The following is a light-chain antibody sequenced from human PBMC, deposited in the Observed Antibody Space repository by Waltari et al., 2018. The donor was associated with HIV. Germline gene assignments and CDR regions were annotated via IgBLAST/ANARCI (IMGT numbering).Light chain of an antibody. Sequence: DIVMPQSPDPLAVSLGERATTNCKSRQSVLYNSNNKNYLAWYQQKAGQPPNLLIYWASTREFGVPDRFSGSGSGTDFTLTISSLQAEDVAVYYCQQYYSTPHTFGQGTKLEIK. CDR2: WAS. CDR1: QSVLYNSNNKNY. CDR3: QQYYSTPHT. V-gene: IGKV4-1*01. J-gene: IGKJ2*01.